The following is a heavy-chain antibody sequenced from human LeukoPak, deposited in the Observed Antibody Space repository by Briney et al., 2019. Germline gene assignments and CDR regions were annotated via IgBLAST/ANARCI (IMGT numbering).Heavy chain of an antibody. Sequence: QPGGSLRLSCAASGFTFSDHYMDWIRQGPGRGLEWVARIRNKANSYTTEYAASVEGRFSISRDDSKNSLYLQMNSLKTEDTAVYYCARVYSSGCLGYWGQGTLVTVSS. V-gene: IGHV3-72*01. CDR2: IRNKANSYTT. J-gene: IGHJ4*02. CDR1: GFTFSDHY. CDR3: ARVYSSGCLGY. D-gene: IGHD6-19*01.